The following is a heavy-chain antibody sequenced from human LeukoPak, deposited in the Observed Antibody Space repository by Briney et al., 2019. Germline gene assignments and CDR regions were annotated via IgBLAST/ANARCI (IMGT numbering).Heavy chain of an antibody. CDR1: GGSFSGYY. CDR3: ARGLIYDFWSGYSEGSNWFDP. J-gene: IGHJ5*02. Sequence: SETLSLTCAVYGGSFSGYYWSWTRQPPGKGLEWIGEINHSGSTNYNPSLKSRVTISVDTSKNQFSLKLSSVTAADTAVYYCARGLIYDFWSGYSEGSNWFDPWGQGTLVTVS. V-gene: IGHV4-34*01. D-gene: IGHD3-3*01. CDR2: INHSGST.